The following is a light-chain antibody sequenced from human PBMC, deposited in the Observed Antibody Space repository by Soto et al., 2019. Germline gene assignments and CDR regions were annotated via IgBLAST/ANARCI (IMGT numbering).Light chain of an antibody. CDR2: ASS. V-gene: IGKV1-39*01. Sequence: DIQMTQSPSSLSASVGDSVTITCRASQNIGNYLHWYQQRPGEGPKLLIYASSRLQSGVPSRFSGSGSGTHFTLTITSLRPEDCATYSCQQSSTPPWTFGRGTKVEV. J-gene: IGKJ1*01. CDR3: QQSSTPPWT. CDR1: QNIGNY.